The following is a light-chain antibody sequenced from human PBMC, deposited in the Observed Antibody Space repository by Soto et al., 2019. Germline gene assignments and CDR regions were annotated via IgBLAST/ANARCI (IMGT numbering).Light chain of an antibody. CDR3: QKYTNWPQWT. Sequence: IVLTESPAALSVFPWERPTLACSASQSVSSNLAWYQQKPGQAHRLLISGAYNRAAGVPDRFSGGGSGTEFTLTIRRLKSEDSAVYYCQKYTNWPQWTLGHGKKVDIK. J-gene: IGKJ1*01. CDR1: QSVSSN. CDR2: GAY. V-gene: IGKV3D-15*01.